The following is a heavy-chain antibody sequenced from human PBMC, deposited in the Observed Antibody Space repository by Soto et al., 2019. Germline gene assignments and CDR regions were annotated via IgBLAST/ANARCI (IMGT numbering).Heavy chain of an antibody. Sequence: ASVKVSCKASGGTFSSYTISWVRQAPGQGLEWMGRIIPILGIANYAQKFQGRVTITADKSTSTAYMELSSLRSEDTAVYYCAREGTPVGGPYYYYGMDVWGQGTTVTVSS. CDR3: AREGTPVGGPYYYYGMDV. D-gene: IGHD4-17*01. V-gene: IGHV1-69*04. CDR1: GGTFSSYT. CDR2: IIPILGIA. J-gene: IGHJ6*02.